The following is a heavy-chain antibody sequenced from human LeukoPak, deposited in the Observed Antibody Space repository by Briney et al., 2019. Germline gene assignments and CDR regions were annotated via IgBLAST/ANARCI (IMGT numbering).Heavy chain of an antibody. J-gene: IGHJ4*02. CDR1: GGSISSYY. V-gene: IGHV4-59*01. Sequence: SETLSLTCTVSGGSISSYYWSWIRQPPGKGLEWIGCIYYSGSTNYNPSLKSRVTISVDTSKNQFSLKLSSVTAADTAVYYCARASGDRGFDYWGQGTLVTVSS. CDR3: ARASGDRGFDY. D-gene: IGHD7-27*01. CDR2: IYYSGST.